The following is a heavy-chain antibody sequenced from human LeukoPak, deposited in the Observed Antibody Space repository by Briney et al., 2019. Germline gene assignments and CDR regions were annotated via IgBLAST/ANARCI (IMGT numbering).Heavy chain of an antibody. J-gene: IGHJ3*02. CDR2: IYYSGST. Sequence: SENLSLTCTVSGGSVSSGSYYWSWIRQPPGKGLEWIGYIYYSGSTNYNPSLKSRVTISVDTSKNQFSLKLSSVTAADTAVYYCAREENGWNGSDDAFDIWGQGTMVTVSS. V-gene: IGHV4-61*01. CDR1: GGSVSSGSYY. D-gene: IGHD1-1*01. CDR3: AREENGWNGSDDAFDI.